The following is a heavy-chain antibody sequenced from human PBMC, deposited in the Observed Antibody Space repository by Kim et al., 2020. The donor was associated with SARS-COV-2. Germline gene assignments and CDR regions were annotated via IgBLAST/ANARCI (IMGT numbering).Heavy chain of an antibody. D-gene: IGHD2-21*01. Sequence: GGSLRLSCIASGFTFHDHAMHWVRQAPGKGLEWVSGIMWNTDGIGYADSVKGRFTTSIDKAKNSLYLQMNSLRPEDTALYYCTKDVLAGGEAAGGQGT. J-gene: IGHJ3*01. CDR1: GFTFHDHA. V-gene: IGHV3-9*01. CDR2: IMWNTDGI. CDR3: TKDVLAGGEAA.